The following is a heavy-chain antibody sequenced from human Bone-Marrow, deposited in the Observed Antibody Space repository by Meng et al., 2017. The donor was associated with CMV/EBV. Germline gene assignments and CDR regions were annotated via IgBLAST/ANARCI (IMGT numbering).Heavy chain of an antibody. D-gene: IGHD3-10*01. CDR2: IYYSGST. V-gene: IGHV4-39*07. CDR1: GGSISSSSYY. CDR3: AAAGMPPGDY. Sequence: SETLSLTCSVSGGSISSSSYYWGWIRQPPGKGLEWIGNIYYSGSTYYNPSLKSRVTISVDTSKNQFSLKLSSVTAADTAVYYCAAAGMPPGDYWGQGTMVTVSS. J-gene: IGHJ4*02.